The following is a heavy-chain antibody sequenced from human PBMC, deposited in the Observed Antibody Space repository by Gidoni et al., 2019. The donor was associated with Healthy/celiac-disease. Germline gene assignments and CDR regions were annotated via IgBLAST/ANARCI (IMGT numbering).Heavy chain of an antibody. J-gene: IGHJ4*02. V-gene: IGHV1-24*01. CDR3: ATDQRSLYGDASYFDY. CDR2: FDPEDGET. Sequence: QVQLVQSGAEVKKPGASVKVSCKVSGYTLTELSMHWVRQAPGKGLEWMEGFDPEDGETIYAQKFQGRVTMTEDTSTDTAYMELSSLRSEDTAVYYCATDQRSLYGDASYFDYWGQGTLVTVSS. CDR1: GYTLTELS. D-gene: IGHD4-17*01.